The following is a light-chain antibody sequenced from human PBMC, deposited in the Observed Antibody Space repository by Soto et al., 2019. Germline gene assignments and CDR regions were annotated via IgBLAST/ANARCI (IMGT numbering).Light chain of an antibody. CDR3: SLYSSNGSLI. V-gene: IGLV2-18*01. Sequence: QSALTQPPSVSGSPGQSVTISCTATTTDIDNYDSVSWYQQAPGTAPKLIIYDVNNRPSGAPDRFSGSMCGNTAYLTISGFQAEDETDYFCSLYSSNGSLIFGPGTKLTVL. CDR1: TTDIDNYDS. CDR2: DVN. J-gene: IGLJ1*01.